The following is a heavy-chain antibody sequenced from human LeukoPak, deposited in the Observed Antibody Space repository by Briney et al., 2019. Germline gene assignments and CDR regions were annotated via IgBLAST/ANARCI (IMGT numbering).Heavy chain of an antibody. J-gene: IGHJ3*02. CDR1: GGSISSYY. D-gene: IGHD2-8*01. V-gene: IGHV4-59*12. CDR3: ARDLGYCTNGVCYRDAFDI. Sequence: SETLSLTCTVSGGSISSYYWSWIRQPPGKGLEWIGYIYYSGSTNYNPSLKSRVTISVDTSKNQFSLKLSSVTAADTAVYYCARDLGYCTNGVCYRDAFDIWGQGTMVTVSS. CDR2: IYYSGST.